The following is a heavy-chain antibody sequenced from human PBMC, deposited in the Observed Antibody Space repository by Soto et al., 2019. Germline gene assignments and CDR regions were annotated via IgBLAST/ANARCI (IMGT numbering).Heavy chain of an antibody. CDR2: IVPTFGTA. Sequence: QVQLVQSGAEVKKPGSSVKVSCKASGGTFSSHGISWVRQAPGQGLEWMGGIVPTFGTADDAQRFRGRVTITADESTSTAYMELSSLRSEDTAVYYCARGRYSGYDMPDTYYYYNYGMDVWGQGTTVTVSS. D-gene: IGHD5-12*01. J-gene: IGHJ6*02. CDR1: GGTFSSHG. CDR3: ARGRYSGYDMPDTYYYYNYGMDV. V-gene: IGHV1-69*12.